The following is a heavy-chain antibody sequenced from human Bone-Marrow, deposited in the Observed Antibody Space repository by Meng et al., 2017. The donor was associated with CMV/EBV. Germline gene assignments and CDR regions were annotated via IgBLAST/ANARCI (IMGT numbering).Heavy chain of an antibody. J-gene: IGHJ5*02. CDR3: RGNIVVTPAARFDP. D-gene: IGHD2-2*01. CDR2: IAGSGRST. CDR1: GVTFRTYV. V-gene: IGHV3-23*01. Sequence: SCVASGVTFRTYVKSWVRKAARKGMEWISSIAGSGRSTYYADSVKGRFTISRDNSKNILYLQMNSLRADDTAVYYCRGNIVVTPAARFDPWGQGTLVTV.